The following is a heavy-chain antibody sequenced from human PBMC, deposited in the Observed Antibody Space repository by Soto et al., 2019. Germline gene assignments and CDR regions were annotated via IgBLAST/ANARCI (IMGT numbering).Heavy chain of an antibody. J-gene: IGHJ4*02. CDR2: IYYTGST. CDR3: ARDCSGGACYPASFDY. V-gene: IGHV4-4*07. CDR1: AGSISTYH. Sequence: QVQLQESGPGLVKPSETLSLTCSVSAGSISTYHWSWIRQPAGKELEWIGRIYYTGSTDYNPSLKSRVTMSVDTSKNQFSLKVSSVTAADTAVYYCARDCSGGACYPASFDYWGQGTLVTVSS. D-gene: IGHD2-15*01.